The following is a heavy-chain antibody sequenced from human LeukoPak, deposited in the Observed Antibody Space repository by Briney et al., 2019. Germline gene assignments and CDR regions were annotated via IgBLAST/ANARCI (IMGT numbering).Heavy chain of an antibody. D-gene: IGHD3-16*01. CDR1: GGSFSGYY. J-gene: IGHJ5*02. CDR2: INHSGST. V-gene: IGHV4-34*01. Sequence: SETLSLTCAVYGGSFSGYYWSWIRQPPGKGLEWSGEINHSGSTNYNPSLKSRVTISVVKSKNQFSLKLNSVTAADTAVYYCARHYGPWGQGTLVTVSS. CDR3: ARHYGP.